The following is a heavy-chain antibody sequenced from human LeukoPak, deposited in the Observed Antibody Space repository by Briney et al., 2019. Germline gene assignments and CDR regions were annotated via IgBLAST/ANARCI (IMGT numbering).Heavy chain of an antibody. CDR3: ARRGPTAMVLYYFDY. CDR2: IYYSGST. CDR1: GGSISSSSYY. J-gene: IGHJ4*02. Sequence: PSETLSLTCNVSGGSISSSSYYWGWIRQPPGKGLEWIGSIYYSGSTYYNPSLKSRVTISVDTSKNQFSLKLSSVTAADTAVYYCARRGPTAMVLYYFDYWGQGTLVTVSS. D-gene: IGHD5-18*01. V-gene: IGHV4-39*01.